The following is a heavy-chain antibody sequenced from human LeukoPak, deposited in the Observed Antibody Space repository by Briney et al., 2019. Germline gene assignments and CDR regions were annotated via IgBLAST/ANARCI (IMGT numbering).Heavy chain of an antibody. J-gene: IGHJ3*02. CDR2: ISGSGGST. V-gene: IGHV3-23*01. CDR1: GFTFSSYA. D-gene: IGHD3-22*01. Sequence: GSLRLSCAASGFTFSSYAMSWVRQAPGKGLEWVSTISGSGGSTYYADSVKGRFTISRDNSKNTLYLQMNSLRAEDTAVYYCAKDRDDGWLLLLGSPGDAFDIWGQGTMVTVSS. CDR3: AKDRDDGWLLLLGSPGDAFDI.